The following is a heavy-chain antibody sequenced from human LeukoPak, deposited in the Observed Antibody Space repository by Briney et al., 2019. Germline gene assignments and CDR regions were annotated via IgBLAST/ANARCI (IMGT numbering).Heavy chain of an antibody. CDR1: GFTFSSYA. CDR2: ISGSAGST. J-gene: IGHJ5*02. Sequence: GGSLRLSCAASGFTFSSYAMSWVRQAPGKGLEWVSVISGSAGSTYYADSVKGRFTISRDNSKNTLYLQMNSLRAEDTAVYYCAKDHATYYDFWSGYYHNWFDPWGQGTLVTVSS. CDR3: AKDHATYYDFWSGYYHNWFDP. V-gene: IGHV3-23*01. D-gene: IGHD3-3*01.